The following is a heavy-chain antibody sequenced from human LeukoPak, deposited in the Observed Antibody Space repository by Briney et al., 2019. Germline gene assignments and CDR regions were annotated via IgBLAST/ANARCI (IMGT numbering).Heavy chain of an antibody. CDR2: IRYDGSNK. J-gene: IGHJ4*02. CDR3: AKGFYDFWSGYYTPFDY. V-gene: IGHV3-30*02. D-gene: IGHD3-3*01. Sequence: GGSLRLSCAASGFTFSSYGTHWVRQAPGKGLEWEAFIRYDGSNKYYADSVKGRFTISRDNSKNTLYLQMNSLRAEDTAVYYCAKGFYDFWSGYYTPFDYWGQGTLVTVSS. CDR1: GFTFSSYG.